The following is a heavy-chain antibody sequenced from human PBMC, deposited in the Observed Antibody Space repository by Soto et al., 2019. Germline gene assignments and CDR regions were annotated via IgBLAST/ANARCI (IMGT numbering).Heavy chain of an antibody. CDR1: GGSMSSNY. Sequence: QVQLQESGPGLVKPSETLSLTCTVSGGSMSSNYWSWIRQSAGKGLEWIGRIYTSGTTNYNPSIKSRVTMSVDTSKNRFSLKQTSVTAADTAVYYCARDQRLDSYSSPLYLYFDSWGQGSLVTVSS. J-gene: IGHJ4*02. V-gene: IGHV4-4*07. CDR3: ARDQRLDSYSSPLYLYFDS. D-gene: IGHD6-19*01. CDR2: IYTSGTT.